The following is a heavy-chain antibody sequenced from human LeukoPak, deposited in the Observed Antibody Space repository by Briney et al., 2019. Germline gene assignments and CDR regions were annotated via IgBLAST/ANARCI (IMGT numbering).Heavy chain of an antibody. CDR2: MNPNSGNT. J-gene: IGHJ5*02. CDR3: SVESA. D-gene: IGHD2-15*01. Sequence: ASVKVSCKSSGYTFTSYDINWVRQATGQGLEWMGWMNPNSGNTGYAQNFQGRVTMTRDTSISTAYMELSSLRSEDTAMYYCSVESAWGQGTLVTVSS. CDR1: GYTFTSYD. V-gene: IGHV1-8*01.